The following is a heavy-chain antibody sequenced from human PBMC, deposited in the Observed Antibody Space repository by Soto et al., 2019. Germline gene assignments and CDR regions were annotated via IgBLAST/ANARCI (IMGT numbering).Heavy chain of an antibody. J-gene: IGHJ6*02. CDR3: ARGGYYDKVWGKMNYYGLDV. CDR2: ISAYNDYT. D-gene: IGHD3-16*01. V-gene: IGHV1-18*01. Sequence: QVRLVQSAAEVKKPGASVKVSCKASGYTFIRYGITWVLQAPGQGLEWMGWISAYNDYTNYAQKLQGRVTMTTDTSTSTVYMELRSLRSDDTAVYYCARGGYYDKVWGKMNYYGLDVWGQGTTVTVSS. CDR1: GYTFIRYG.